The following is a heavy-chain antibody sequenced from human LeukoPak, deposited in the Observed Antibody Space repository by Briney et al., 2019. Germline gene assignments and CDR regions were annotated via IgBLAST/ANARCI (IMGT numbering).Heavy chain of an antibody. V-gene: IGHV3-74*01. CDR2: INSDVSST. Sequence: GGSLRLSCAASGFTFSSYWMHWVRQAPGKGLVWVSRINSDVSSTNYADSVKGRFTISRDNSKNTLYLQMNSLRAEDTAVYYCAKTLQGIAAAGGFDYWGQGTLVTVSS. CDR3: AKTLQGIAAAGGFDY. D-gene: IGHD6-13*01. J-gene: IGHJ4*02. CDR1: GFTFSSYW.